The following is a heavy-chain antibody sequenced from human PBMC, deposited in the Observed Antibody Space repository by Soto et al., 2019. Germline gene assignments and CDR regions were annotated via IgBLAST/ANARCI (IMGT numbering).Heavy chain of an antibody. CDR1: GGSISSYY. CDR2: IYYSGSS. Sequence: SETPSLPRSVSGGSISSYYWGWIPPPPGKGLEWIGYIYYSGSSNYNPSLKSRVTISVDTSKNQFSLKLSSVTAADTAVYYCARQQWLVLNAFDIWGQGTMVTVSS. V-gene: IGHV4-59*01. CDR3: ARQQWLVLNAFDI. D-gene: IGHD6-19*01. J-gene: IGHJ3*02.